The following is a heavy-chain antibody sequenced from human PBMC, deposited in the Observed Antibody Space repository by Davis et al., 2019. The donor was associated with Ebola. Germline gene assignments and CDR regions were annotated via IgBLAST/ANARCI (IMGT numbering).Heavy chain of an antibody. CDR2: ISYDGSNK. J-gene: IGHJ4*02. CDR1: GFTFSSYA. CDR3: ARARDIVVVVAATLDY. D-gene: IGHD2-15*01. V-gene: IGHV3-30-3*01. Sequence: GESLKISCAASGFTFSSYAMHWVRQAPGKGLEWVAVISYDGSNKCYADSVKGRFTISRDNSKNTLYLQMNSLRAEDTAVYYCARARDIVVVVAATLDYWGQGTLVTVSS.